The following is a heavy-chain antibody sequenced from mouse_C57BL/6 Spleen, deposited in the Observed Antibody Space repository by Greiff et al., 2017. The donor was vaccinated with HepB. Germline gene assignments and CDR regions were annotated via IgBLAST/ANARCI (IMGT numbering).Heavy chain of an antibody. D-gene: IGHD1-1*02. V-gene: IGHV5-17*01. CDR2: ISSGSSTI. CDR1: GFTFSDYG. J-gene: IGHJ2*01. Sequence: DVQLLESGGGLVKPGGSLKLSCAASGFTFSDYGMHWVRQAPEKGLEWVAYISSGSSTIYYADTVKGRFTISRDNAKNTLFLQMTSLRSEDTAMYYCARNYPDYFDYWGQGTTLTVSS. CDR3: ARNYPDYFDY.